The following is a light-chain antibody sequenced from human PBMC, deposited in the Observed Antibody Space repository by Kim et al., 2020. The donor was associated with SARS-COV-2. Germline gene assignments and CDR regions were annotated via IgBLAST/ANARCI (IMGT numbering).Light chain of an antibody. V-gene: IGKV3-20*01. CDR3: QQYDSSPLT. CDR1: QSISSNY. J-gene: IGKJ4*01. CDR2: GAS. Sequence: EIVLTQSPGTLSLSPGERATLSCRASQSISSNYLAWYQQKPGQAPRFLIYGASGRVTGIPDRFSGSGSGTDFTLTISRLEPEDFAVYYCQQYDSSPLTFGGGTKVDIK.